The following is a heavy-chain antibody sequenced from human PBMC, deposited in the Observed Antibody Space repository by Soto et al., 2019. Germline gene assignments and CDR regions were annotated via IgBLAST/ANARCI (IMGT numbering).Heavy chain of an antibody. Sequence: QVQLQESGPGLVAPSQTLSLTCTVSGGSMSSGDYYWSWIRQHPGKGLEWIGYIYYSGSPYYNPSLQSRVTISVDTSKNQFSLKLRSVTATDTAVYYCARTPTPGDFDYWGQGTLVTFSP. J-gene: IGHJ4*02. CDR1: GGSMSSGDYY. CDR3: ARTPTPGDFDY. V-gene: IGHV4-31*03. CDR2: IYYSGSP. D-gene: IGHD4-17*01.